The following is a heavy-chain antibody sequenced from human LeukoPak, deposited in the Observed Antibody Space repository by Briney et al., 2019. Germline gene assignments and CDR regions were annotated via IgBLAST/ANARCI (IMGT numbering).Heavy chain of an antibody. CDR3: VARPLTAPRAWFDP. J-gene: IGHJ5*02. D-gene: IGHD5-18*01. CDR1: GASISSYH. V-gene: IGHV4-59*08. CDR2: LYSTGTT. Sequence: PSETLSLTCTVSGASISSYHWSWIRQPPGKGLEWIMSLYSTGTTEYNASLESRVAMSVDTSKNQLSLKLTSVTAADTAVYYCVARPLTAPRAWFDPWGQGLLVTVSS.